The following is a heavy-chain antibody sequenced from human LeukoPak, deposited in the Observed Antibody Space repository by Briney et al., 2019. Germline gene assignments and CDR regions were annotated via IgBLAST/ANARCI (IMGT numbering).Heavy chain of an antibody. CDR3: AKYEYYYDSSGYYGWFDP. V-gene: IGHV3-30*18. J-gene: IGHJ5*02. CDR1: GFTFSSYG. D-gene: IGHD3-22*01. Sequence: GRSLRLSCAASGFTFSSYGMHWVRQAPGKGLEWVAVISYDGSNKYYADPVKGRFTISRDNSKNTLYLQMNSLRAEDTAVYYCAKYEYYYDSSGYYGWFDPWGQGTPVTVSS. CDR2: ISYDGSNK.